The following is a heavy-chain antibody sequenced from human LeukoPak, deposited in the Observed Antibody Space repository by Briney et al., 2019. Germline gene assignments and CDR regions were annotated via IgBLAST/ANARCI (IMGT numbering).Heavy chain of an antibody. V-gene: IGHV3-23*01. CDR3: AKGWDIVVAFVDY. J-gene: IGHJ4*02. CDR2: VSHSGRTT. D-gene: IGHD2-15*01. CDR1: GFTFSSYS. Sequence: GGSLRLSCAASGFTFSSYSMNWVRQAPGKGLEWVAGVSHSGRTTYYADSVKGRVTISRDLSDNTLFLEMNSLTAEDTAVYYCAKGWDIVVAFVDYWGQGTLVTVSS.